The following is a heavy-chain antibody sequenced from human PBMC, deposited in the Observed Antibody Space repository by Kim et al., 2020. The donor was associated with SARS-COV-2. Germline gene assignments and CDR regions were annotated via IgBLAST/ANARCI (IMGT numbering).Heavy chain of an antibody. CDR3: ARVPLFGTAMDNDALDI. D-gene: IGHD5-18*01. Sequence: ASVKVSCKASGYTFTSYAMHWVRQAPGQRLEWMGWINAGNGNTKYSQKFQGRVTITRDTSASTAYMELSSLRSEDTAVYYCARVPLFGTAMDNDALDIWGQGTMVTVSS. V-gene: IGHV1-3*01. J-gene: IGHJ3*02. CDR1: GYTFTSYA. CDR2: INAGNGNT.